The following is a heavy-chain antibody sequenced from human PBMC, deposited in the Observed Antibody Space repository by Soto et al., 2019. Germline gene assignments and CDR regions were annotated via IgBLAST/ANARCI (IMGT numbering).Heavy chain of an antibody. J-gene: IGHJ5*02. CDR2: INHSGST. CDR1: GGSFSPNY. D-gene: IGHD1-1*01. V-gene: IGHV4-34*01. CDR3: ARTRPREGFWNDVAWFDP. Sequence: SETLSLTCTVSGGSFSPNYWAWIRQPPGKGLEWIGEINHSGSTNYNPSLKSRVTISVDTSKNQFSLKLSSVTAADTAVYYCARTRPREGFWNDVAWFDPWGQGTLVTVSS.